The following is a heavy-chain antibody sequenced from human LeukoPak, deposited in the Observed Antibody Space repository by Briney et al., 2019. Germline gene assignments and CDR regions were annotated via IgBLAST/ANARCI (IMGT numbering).Heavy chain of an antibody. V-gene: IGHV3-23*01. CDR1: GFIFSNYA. J-gene: IGHJ4*02. D-gene: IGHD3-10*01. CDR3: ARAFGELSDY. Sequence: PGGSLRLSCAASGFIFSNYAMSWVRQVPGRGLEWVSTISSRGDSTYDADSVKGRFTISRDNAKNSLYLQMNSLRAEDTAVYYCARAFGELSDYWGQGTLVTVSS. CDR2: ISSRGDST.